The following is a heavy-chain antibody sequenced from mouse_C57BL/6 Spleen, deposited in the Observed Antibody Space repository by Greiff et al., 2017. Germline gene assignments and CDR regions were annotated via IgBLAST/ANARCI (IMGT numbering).Heavy chain of an antibody. V-gene: IGHV1-26*01. CDR1: GYTFTDYY. J-gene: IGHJ2*01. CDR2: INPNNGGT. D-gene: IGHD2-1*01. CDR3: ALDGNYFDY. Sequence: EVQLHQSGPELVKPGASVKISCKASGYTFTDYYMNWVKQSHGKSLEWIGDINPNNGGTSYNQKFKGKATLTVDKSSSTAYMELRSLTSEDSAVYYCALDGNYFDYWGQGTTLTVSS.